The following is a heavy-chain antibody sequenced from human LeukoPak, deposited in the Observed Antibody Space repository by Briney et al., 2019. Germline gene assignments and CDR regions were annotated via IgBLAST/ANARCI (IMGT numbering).Heavy chain of an antibody. CDR2: MKQDGSET. Sequence: GGSLRLSCAASGFTSSTYWVSWVRQAPGKGLEWVASMKQDGSETYYVDSVKGRFTLSRDNAKNSLYLQMNSLRADDTAVYYCARDRDSRWDFDLWGRGTLVTVSS. CDR3: ARDRDSRWDFDL. CDR1: GFTSSTYW. D-gene: IGHD3-22*01. V-gene: IGHV3-7*01. J-gene: IGHJ2*01.